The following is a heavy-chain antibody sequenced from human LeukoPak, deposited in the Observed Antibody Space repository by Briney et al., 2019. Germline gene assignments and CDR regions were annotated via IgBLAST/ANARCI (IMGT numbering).Heavy chain of an antibody. CDR1: GVTFGSYA. V-gene: IGHV1-69*05. CDR2: IIPIFGTV. Sequence: GASVKVSCKASGVTFGSYAIIWVRQAPGQGLEWMGGIIPIFGTVNYAQKFQGRVTITTDESTSTAYMELSSLRSEDTAVYYCASLTRVDSSGYLDYWGQGTLVAVSS. CDR3: ASLTRVDSSGYLDY. J-gene: IGHJ4*02. D-gene: IGHD3-22*01.